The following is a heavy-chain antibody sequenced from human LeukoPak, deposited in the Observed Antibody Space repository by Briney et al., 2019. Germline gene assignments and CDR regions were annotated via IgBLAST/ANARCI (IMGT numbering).Heavy chain of an antibody. CDR3: ARDGGGGPILN. Sequence: PSETLSLTCSVSGGSTRTSTSYWGWIRQPPGKGLEWIGSIFHSGITYYNPSLKSRVTMSVDTSDNQFSLRLNSVTAADTAVYCCARDGGGGPILNWGQGILVTVSS. CDR1: GGSTRTSTSY. CDR2: IFHSGIT. V-gene: IGHV4-39*07. J-gene: IGHJ4*02. D-gene: IGHD2-21*01.